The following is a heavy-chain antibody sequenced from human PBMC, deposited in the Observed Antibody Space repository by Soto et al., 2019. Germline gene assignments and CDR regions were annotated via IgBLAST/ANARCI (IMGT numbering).Heavy chain of an antibody. D-gene: IGHD2-8*01. V-gene: IGHV1-18*04. CDR1: GYTFTSYG. CDR3: ARAVQYCTNGVSYNHYFDD. CDR2: ISAYKGNT. Sequence: ASVNVSCKASGYTFTSYGIRWVRQAAGQGLEGMGWISAYKGNTNHAQNLQGRVTLPTDTSTSPAYMDLRSLRSDDTPVYYCARAVQYCTNGVSYNHYFDDWGQGTLVTVSS. J-gene: IGHJ4*01.